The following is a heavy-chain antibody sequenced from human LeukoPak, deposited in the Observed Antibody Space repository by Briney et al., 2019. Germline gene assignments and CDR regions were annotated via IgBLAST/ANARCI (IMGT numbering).Heavy chain of an antibody. Sequence: ASVKVSCKASGYTFTSYGISWVRQAPGQGLEWMGWISAYNGNTNYAQKFQGRVTMTRDTSISTAYMELSRLRSDDTAVYYCARDPGYCSSTSCYQDYWGQGTLVTVSS. CDR3: ARDPGYCSSTSCYQDY. CDR2: ISAYNGNT. V-gene: IGHV1-18*01. J-gene: IGHJ4*02. CDR1: GYTFTSYG. D-gene: IGHD2-2*01.